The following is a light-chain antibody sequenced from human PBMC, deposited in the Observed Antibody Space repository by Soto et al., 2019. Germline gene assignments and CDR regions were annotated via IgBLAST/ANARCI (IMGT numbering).Light chain of an antibody. CDR1: SSDVGGYNY. CDR3: NSYTSKSTGV. CDR2: ELS. Sequence: QSALTQPASVSGSPGQSITISCTGTSSDVGGYNYVSWYQQHPGKAPKLIIYELSNRPSGVSNRFSGSKSGNTASLTISLLQAEDAAYYYFNSYTSKSTGVFGTGTKLTVL. J-gene: IGLJ1*01. V-gene: IGLV2-14*01.